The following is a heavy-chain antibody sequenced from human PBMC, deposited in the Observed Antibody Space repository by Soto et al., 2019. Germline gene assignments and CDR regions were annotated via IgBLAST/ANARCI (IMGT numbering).Heavy chain of an antibody. CDR1: GFTFSNYT. CDR2: ISYDEIDK. V-gene: IGHV3-30*04. Sequence: GGSLRLSCAASGFTFSNYTMHWVRQAPGKGLEWVALISYDEIDKYFADAVKGRFTISRDNSKNTLYLQMDSLRAEDTAVYYCAGRSGSSDYWGQGTLVTVST. CDR3: AGRSGSSDY. J-gene: IGHJ4*02. D-gene: IGHD3-10*01.